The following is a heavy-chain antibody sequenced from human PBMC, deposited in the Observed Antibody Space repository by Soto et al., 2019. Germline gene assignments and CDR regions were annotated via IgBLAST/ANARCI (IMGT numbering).Heavy chain of an antibody. CDR2: ISSSSSYI. J-gene: IGHJ5*02. Sequence: GGSLRLSCAASGFTFSSYAMSWVRQAPGKGLEWVSSISSSSSYIYYADSVKGRFTISRDNAKNSLYLQMNSLRAEDTAVYYCARDLTIAYCGGDCYSWWFDPWGQGTLVTVSS. CDR3: ARDLTIAYCGGDCYSWWFDP. CDR1: GFTFSSYA. V-gene: IGHV3-21*01. D-gene: IGHD2-21*02.